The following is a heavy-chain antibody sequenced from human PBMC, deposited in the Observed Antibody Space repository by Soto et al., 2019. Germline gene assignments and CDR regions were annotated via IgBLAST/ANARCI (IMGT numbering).Heavy chain of an antibody. CDR3: ARGDSGYANDY. V-gene: IGHV4-31*03. J-gene: IGHJ4*02. D-gene: IGHD5-12*01. Sequence: KPSETLSLTCTVSGGSISSGGYYWSWIRQHPGKGLEWIGYIYYSGSTYYNPSLKSRVTISVDTSKNQFSLKLSSVTAADTAVYYCARGDSGYANDYWGQGTLVTVSS. CDR1: GGSISSGGYY. CDR2: IYYSGST.